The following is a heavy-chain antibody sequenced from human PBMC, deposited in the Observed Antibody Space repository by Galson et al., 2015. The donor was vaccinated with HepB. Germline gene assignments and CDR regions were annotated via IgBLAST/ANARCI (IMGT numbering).Heavy chain of an antibody. D-gene: IGHD5-18*01. CDR3: ARDRMFYSYGYYFDY. Sequence: SLRLSCAASGFTFSSYAMHWVRQAPGKGLEWVAVISYDGSNKYYADSVKGRFTISRDNSKNTLYLQMNSLRAEDTAVYYCARDRMFYSYGYYFDYWGQGTLVTVSS. V-gene: IGHV3-30-3*01. CDR2: ISYDGSNK. J-gene: IGHJ4*02. CDR1: GFTFSSYA.